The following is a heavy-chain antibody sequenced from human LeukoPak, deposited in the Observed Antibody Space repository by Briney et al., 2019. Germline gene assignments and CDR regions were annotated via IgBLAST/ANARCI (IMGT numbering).Heavy chain of an antibody. J-gene: IGHJ4*02. Sequence: PGGSLRLSCAASGFTFSSYAMSWVRQAPGKGLEWVSAISGSGGSTYYADSVKGRFTISRDNAKNSLYLQMNSLRAEDTAVYYCARREGYCSSTSCYLFDYWGQGTLVTVSP. CDR1: GFTFSSYA. CDR2: ISGSGGST. V-gene: IGHV3-23*01. D-gene: IGHD2-2*01. CDR3: ARREGYCSSTSCYLFDY.